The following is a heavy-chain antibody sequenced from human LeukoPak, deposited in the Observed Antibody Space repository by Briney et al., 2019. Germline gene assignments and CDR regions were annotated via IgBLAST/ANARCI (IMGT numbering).Heavy chain of an antibody. CDR3: ARDRSPICSGGSCQRGYFDY. CDR2: IWYDGSNK. V-gene: IGHV3-33*01. CDR1: GFTFSSYG. Sequence: GGSLRLSCAASGFTFSSYGMHWVRQAPGKGLEWVAVIWYDGSNKYYADSVKGRFTISRDNSKNTLYLQMNSLRAEDTAVYYCARDRSPICSGGSCQRGYFDYWGQGTLVTVSS. J-gene: IGHJ4*02. D-gene: IGHD2-15*01.